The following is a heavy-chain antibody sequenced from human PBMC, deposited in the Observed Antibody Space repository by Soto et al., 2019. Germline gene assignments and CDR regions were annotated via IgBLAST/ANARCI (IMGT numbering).Heavy chain of an antibody. CDR3: ARGRYGDC. CDR2: ISAHNGNT. J-gene: IGHJ1*01. D-gene: IGHD3-10*01. Sequence: QVHLVQSGAEVKKPGASVKVSCKASGYTFTSYGITWVRQAPGQGLEWMGWISAHNGNTDYAQKLQGRVIMTRDTTTSTGYRGLRSLIADDTGVYYCARGRYGDCWGQGGPVTVAS. CDR1: GYTFTSYG. V-gene: IGHV1-18*01.